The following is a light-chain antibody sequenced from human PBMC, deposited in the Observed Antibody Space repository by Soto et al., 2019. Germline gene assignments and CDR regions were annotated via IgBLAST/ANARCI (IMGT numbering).Light chain of an antibody. J-gene: IGKJ1*01. Sequence: EIVLTQSPGTLSLSPGERATLSCMASQSVSINYLAWYQQKPGQAPRLLIYGASIRATGIPDRFSGSGSGTDFTLTISRLEPEDVAVYYCQQYGSSPRTFGQGTKVDIK. CDR3: QQYGSSPRT. CDR1: QSVSINY. CDR2: GAS. V-gene: IGKV3-20*01.